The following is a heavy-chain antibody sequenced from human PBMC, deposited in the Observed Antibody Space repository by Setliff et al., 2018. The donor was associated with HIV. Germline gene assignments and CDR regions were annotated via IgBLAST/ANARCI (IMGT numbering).Heavy chain of an antibody. Sequence: ASVKVSCKASGETFSSCAINWVRQAPGQGLEWMGVIIPIFATPNYAQTFQGRLTITADQSTTTAYMKLSGLTSKDTAVYFCAHMATQWDGFDIWGQGTMVTVSS. CDR3: AHMATQWDGFDI. V-gene: IGHV1-69*13. CDR1: GETFSSCA. D-gene: IGHD2-8*01. CDR2: IIPIFATP. J-gene: IGHJ3*02.